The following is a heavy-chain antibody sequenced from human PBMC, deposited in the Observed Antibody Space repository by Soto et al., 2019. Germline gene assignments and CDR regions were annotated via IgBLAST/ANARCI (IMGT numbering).Heavy chain of an antibody. J-gene: IGHJ6*02. D-gene: IGHD3-3*01. CDR2: ISWDGGST. V-gene: IGHV3-43*01. Sequence: PGGSLRLSCAASGFTFDDYTMHWVRQAPGKGLEWVSLISWDGGSTYYADSAKGRFTTSRDNSKNSLYLQMNSLRTEDTALYYCAKGGDFWSGYYSKYYYYGMDVWGQGTTVTVSS. CDR1: GFTFDDYT. CDR3: AKGGDFWSGYYSKYYYYGMDV.